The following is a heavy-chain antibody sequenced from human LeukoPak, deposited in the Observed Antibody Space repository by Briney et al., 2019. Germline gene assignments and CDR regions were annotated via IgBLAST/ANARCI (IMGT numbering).Heavy chain of an antibody. D-gene: IGHD3-10*01. Sequence: SETLSLTCAVFGGAFSGYYWSWIRQPPGKGLEWIGEINHSGSTTYNPSLKSRVTISVDTTTNDSSLRLSSVTAADTAVYYCARSQSITMVRGVIAYWGQGTLVTVSS. CDR3: ARSQSITMVRGVIAY. CDR2: INHSGST. V-gene: IGHV4-34*01. J-gene: IGHJ4*01. CDR1: GGAFSGYY.